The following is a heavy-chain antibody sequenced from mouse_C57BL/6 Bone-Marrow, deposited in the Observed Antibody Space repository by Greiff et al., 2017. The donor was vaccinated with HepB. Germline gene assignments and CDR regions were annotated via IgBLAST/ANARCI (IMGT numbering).Heavy chain of an antibody. CDR1: GFTFSNYW. Sequence: EVQGVESGGGLVQPGGSMKLSCVASGFTFSNYWMNWVRQSPEKGLEWVAQIRLKSDNYATHYAESVKGMFTISRDDSKSSVYLQMNNLRAEDTGIYYGTGDRCPYAMDYWGQGTSVTVSS. CDR3: TGDRCPYAMDY. CDR2: IRLKSDNYAT. V-gene: IGHV6-3*01. J-gene: IGHJ4*01.